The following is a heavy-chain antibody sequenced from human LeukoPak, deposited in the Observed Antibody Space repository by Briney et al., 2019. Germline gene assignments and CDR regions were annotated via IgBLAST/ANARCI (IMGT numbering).Heavy chain of an antibody. J-gene: IGHJ5*02. CDR2: IKQDGSEK. CDR1: GFTFSSYW. CDR3: VREGGSGWYSGWFDP. D-gene: IGHD6-19*01. V-gene: IGHV3-7*01. Sequence: GGSLRLSCAASGFTFSSYWMSWVRQAPGKGLEWVANIKQDGSEKYYVDSVKGRFTISRDNAKNSLYLQMNSLRDEDTAIYYCVREGGSGWYSGWFDPWGQGTLVIVSS.